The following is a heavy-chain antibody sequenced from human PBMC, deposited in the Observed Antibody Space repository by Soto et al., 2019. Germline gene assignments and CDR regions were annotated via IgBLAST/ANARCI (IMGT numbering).Heavy chain of an antibody. Sequence: LSLTCAVYGGSFSGYYWSWIRQPPGKGLEWIGEINHSGSTNYNPSLKSRVTISVDTSKNQFSLKLSSVTAADTAVYYCARAGFSGYSYGPADYWGQGTLVTVSS. CDR3: ARAGFSGYSYGPADY. D-gene: IGHD5-18*01. CDR1: GGSFSGYY. CDR2: INHSGST. J-gene: IGHJ4*02. V-gene: IGHV4-34*01.